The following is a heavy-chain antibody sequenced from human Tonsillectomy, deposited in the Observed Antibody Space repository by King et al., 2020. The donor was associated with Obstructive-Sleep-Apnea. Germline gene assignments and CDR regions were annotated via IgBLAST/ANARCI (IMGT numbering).Heavy chain of an antibody. D-gene: IGHD2-2*01. J-gene: IGHJ6*02. CDR2: IYYRWST. CDR1: GGSISSGGYD. CDR3: ARDIVVVPAAYSYGMDV. Sequence: VQLQESGPGLVKPSQTLSLTCTVSGGSISSGGYDWSWIRQPPGKGLEWIGYIYYRWSTYYNPSLKSRVTISVDTSKNQFSLKLSSVTAADTAVYYCARDIVVVPAAYSYGMDVWGQGTTVTVSS. V-gene: IGHV4-31*03.